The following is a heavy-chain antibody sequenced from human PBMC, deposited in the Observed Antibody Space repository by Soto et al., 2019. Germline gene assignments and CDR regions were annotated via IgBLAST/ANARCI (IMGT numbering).Heavy chain of an antibody. CDR2: ISAYNGNT. J-gene: IGHJ4*02. CDR1: GYTFTSYG. D-gene: IGHD1-7*01. Sequence: ASVKVSCKASGYTFTSYGISWVRQAPGQGLEWMGWISAYNGNTNYAQKLQGRVTMTTDTSTSTAYMELRSLRSDDTAVYYCARDTGITGTTGLLDYWGQGTLVTVSS. CDR3: ARDTGITGTTGLLDY. V-gene: IGHV1-18*01.